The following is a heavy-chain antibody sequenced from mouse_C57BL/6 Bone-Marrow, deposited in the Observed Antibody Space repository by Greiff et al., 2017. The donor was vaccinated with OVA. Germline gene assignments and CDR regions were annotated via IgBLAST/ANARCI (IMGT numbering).Heavy chain of an antibody. CDR1: GFTFSDFY. V-gene: IGHV7-1*01. D-gene: IGHD4-1*01. CDR2: SRNKANDYST. CDR3: ARDNWDWYFDV. Sequence: EVQGVESGGGLVQSGRSLRLSCATSGFTFSDFYMEWVRQAPGKGLEWIAASRNKANDYSTEYSASVKGRFFVSRDTSQSILYLQMNALRAEDTAIYYCARDNWDWYFDVWGTGTTVTVSS. J-gene: IGHJ1*03.